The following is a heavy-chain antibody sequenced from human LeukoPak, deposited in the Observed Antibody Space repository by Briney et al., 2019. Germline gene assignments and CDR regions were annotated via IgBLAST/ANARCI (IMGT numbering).Heavy chain of an antibody. CDR3: VRERPNSSGLYYYGMDV. Sequence: PGGSLRLSCAASGFTFSSYGMHWVRQAPGKGLEWVAVISYDGSNKYYADSVKGRFTISRDNSKNTLYLQMNSLRAEDTAVYYCVRERPNSSGLYYYGMDVWGQGTTVTVSS. V-gene: IGHV3-30*03. D-gene: IGHD3-22*01. CDR2: ISYDGSNK. CDR1: GFTFSSYG. J-gene: IGHJ6*02.